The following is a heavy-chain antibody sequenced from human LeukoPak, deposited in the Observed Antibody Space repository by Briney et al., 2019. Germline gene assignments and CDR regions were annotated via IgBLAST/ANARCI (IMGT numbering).Heavy chain of an antibody. D-gene: IGHD3-3*01. CDR1: GGSFSGYY. J-gene: IGHJ4*02. CDR2: IYYSGST. CDR3: ARDRRYYDFWSGYPDY. Sequence: SETLSLTCAVYGGSFSGYYWSWIRQHPGKGLEWIGYIYYSGSTYYNPSLKSRVTISVDTSKNQFSLKLSSVTAADTAVYYCARDRRYYDFWSGYPDYWGQGTLVTVSS. V-gene: IGHV4-31*11.